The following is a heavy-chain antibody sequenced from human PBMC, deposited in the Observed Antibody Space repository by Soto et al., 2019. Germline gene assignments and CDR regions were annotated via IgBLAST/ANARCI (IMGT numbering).Heavy chain of an antibody. CDR1: GYSFTSYW. CDR2: IYPGDSDT. D-gene: IGHD4-17*01. Sequence: GESLNISCKGSGYSFTSYWIGWVRQMPGKGLEWMGIIYPGDSDTRYSPSFQGQVTISADKSISTAYLQWSSLKASDTAMYYCARRTVTTSDLPYYYYGMDVCGQGTTVTVSS. J-gene: IGHJ6*02. V-gene: IGHV5-51*01. CDR3: ARRTVTTSDLPYYYYGMDV.